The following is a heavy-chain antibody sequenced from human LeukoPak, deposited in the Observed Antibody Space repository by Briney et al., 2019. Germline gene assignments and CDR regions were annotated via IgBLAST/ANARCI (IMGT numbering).Heavy chain of an antibody. CDR2: ISSDGSST. CDR1: GFTFSRHA. CDR3: ARRESSGHYDY. V-gene: IGHV3-64*01. D-gene: IGHD3-22*01. Sequence: GGSLRLSCAASGFTFSRHAMHWVRQAPGKGLEYVSAISSDGSSTYYANAVKGRFTISRDNSKNTLYLQMGSLRAEDMAVYYCARRESSGHYDYWGQGTLVTVSS. J-gene: IGHJ4*02.